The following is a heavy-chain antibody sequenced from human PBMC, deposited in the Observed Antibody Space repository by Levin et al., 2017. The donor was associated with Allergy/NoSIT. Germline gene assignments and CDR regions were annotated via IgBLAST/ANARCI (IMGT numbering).Heavy chain of an antibody. Sequence: GASVKVSCKASGGTFSSYAISWVRQAPGQGLEWMGGIIPIFGTANYAQKFQGRVTITADESTSTAYMELSSLRSEDTAVYYCAREGLPGDSSGYYSLTDDAFDIWGQGTMVTVSS. CDR1: GGTFSSYA. J-gene: IGHJ3*02. V-gene: IGHV1-69*13. D-gene: IGHD3-22*01. CDR2: IIPIFGTA. CDR3: AREGLPGDSSGYYSLTDDAFDI.